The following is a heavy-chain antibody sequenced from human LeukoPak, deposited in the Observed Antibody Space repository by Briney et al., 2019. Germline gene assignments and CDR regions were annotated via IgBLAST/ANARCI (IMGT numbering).Heavy chain of an antibody. CDR1: GFTFSSYA. CDR2: ISDSGGSK. V-gene: IGHV3-23*01. Sequence: GGSLRLSCAASGFTFSSYAMNWVRQAPGKGLEWVSDISDSGGSKYYADSVQGRFTTSRDNSKNTLYLQMNSLRLEDTAIYYCTRAPSYWGQGTLVTVSS. J-gene: IGHJ4*02. CDR3: TRAPSY.